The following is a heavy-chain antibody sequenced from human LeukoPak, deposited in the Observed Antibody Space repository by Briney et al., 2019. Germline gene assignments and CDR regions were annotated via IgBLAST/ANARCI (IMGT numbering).Heavy chain of an antibody. CDR2: IYASGNT. Sequence: SGTLSLTCAVSGGSISSSNWWSWVRQPAGKGLEWIGRIYASGNTNYNPSLKGRVTMTVDTSKNQFSLNLSSVTAADTAVYYCARGRGSSWYYFHSWGQGTLVTVSS. CDR3: ARGRGSSWYYFHS. D-gene: IGHD6-13*01. CDR1: GGSISSSNW. J-gene: IGHJ4*02. V-gene: IGHV4-4*07.